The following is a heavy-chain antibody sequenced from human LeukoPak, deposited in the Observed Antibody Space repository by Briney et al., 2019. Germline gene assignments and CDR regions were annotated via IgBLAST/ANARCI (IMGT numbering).Heavy chain of an antibody. Sequence: PGGSLRLSCAASGFTFSSYGMHWVRQAPGKGLEWVSVIYNGGSTYYADSVKGRFTISRDNSKNTLYLQMNSLRVEDTAVYYCAGGQRFGELCDYWGQGTLVTVSS. CDR3: AGGQRFGELCDY. V-gene: IGHV3-NL1*01. D-gene: IGHD3-10*01. CDR1: GFTFSSYG. CDR2: IYNGGST. J-gene: IGHJ4*02.